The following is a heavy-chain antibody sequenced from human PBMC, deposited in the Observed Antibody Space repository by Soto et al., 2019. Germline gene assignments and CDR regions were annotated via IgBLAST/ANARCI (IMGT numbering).Heavy chain of an antibody. CDR3: AGGGVRGVVTRSRDYYGMDV. D-gene: IGHD3-10*01. J-gene: IGHJ6*02. CDR1: GYNFTNYC. V-gene: IGHV5-51*01. CDR2: IYPGDSDT. Sequence: EVQLVQSGAEVKKPGESLKISCKGSGYNFTNYCIGWVRQMPGKGLESMGIIYPGDSDTRYSPSFQGQVTISADKSISTAYLQWSRLKASDTALYYCAGGGVRGVVTRSRDYYGMDVWGQGTTVTVSS.